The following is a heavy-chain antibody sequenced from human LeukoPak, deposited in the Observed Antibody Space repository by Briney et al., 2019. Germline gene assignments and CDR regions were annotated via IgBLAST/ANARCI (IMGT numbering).Heavy chain of an antibody. Sequence: GGSLRLSCAASGFTFSNAWMSWVRQAPGKGLEWVGRIKSKTDGGTTDYAAPVKGRFTISRDDSKNTLYLQMNSLKTEDTAVYYCTTDPIVVVPAAPWLDYGMDVWGKGTTVTVSS. CDR2: IKSKTDGGTT. CDR1: GFTFSNAW. D-gene: IGHD2-2*01. CDR3: TTDPIVVVPAAPWLDYGMDV. J-gene: IGHJ6*04. V-gene: IGHV3-15*01.